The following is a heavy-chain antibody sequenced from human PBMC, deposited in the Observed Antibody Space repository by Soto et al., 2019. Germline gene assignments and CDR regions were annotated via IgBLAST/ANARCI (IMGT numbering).Heavy chain of an antibody. CDR1: GFTFSSYG. CDR3: AKAPYGSGSMDYYYYYYGMDV. Sequence: GGSLRLSCAASGFTFSSYGMHWVRQAPGKGLEWVAVISYDGSNKYYADSVKGRFTISRDSSKNTLYLQMNSLRAEDTAVYYCAKAPYGSGSMDYYYYYYGMDVWGQGTTVTVSS. CDR2: ISYDGSNK. D-gene: IGHD3-10*01. V-gene: IGHV3-30*18. J-gene: IGHJ6*02.